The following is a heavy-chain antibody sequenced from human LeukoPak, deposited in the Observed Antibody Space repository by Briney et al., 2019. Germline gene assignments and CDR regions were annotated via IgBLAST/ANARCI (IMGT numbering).Heavy chain of an antibody. CDR3: ARGAYYYGSGSYYTLFDY. D-gene: IGHD3-10*01. V-gene: IGHV1-18*01. CDR1: GYTFTSYG. CDR2: ISAYNGNT. J-gene: IGHJ4*02. Sequence: GASVKVSCKASGYTFTSYGISWVRQAPGQGLEWMGWISAYNGNTNYAQKLQGRVTMTTDTSTSTAYMELRSLRSDDTAVYYCARGAYYYGSGSYYTLFDYWGQGTLVTVSS.